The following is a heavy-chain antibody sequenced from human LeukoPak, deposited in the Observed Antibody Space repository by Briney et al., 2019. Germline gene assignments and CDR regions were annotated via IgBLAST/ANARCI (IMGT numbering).Heavy chain of an antibody. CDR3: ARDQYGIIVVITNRLDR. CDR2: IKQDGSET. J-gene: IGHJ5*02. D-gene: IGHD3-22*01. V-gene: IGHV3-7*01. CDR1: GGSISSSSYY. Sequence: PSETLSLTCTVSGGSISSSSYYWGWIRQPPGKGLEWVANIKQDGSETDYVDSVKGRFTISRDNAKNSLYLQMNSLRAEDTAVYYCARDQYGIIVVITNRLDRWGQGTLVTVSS.